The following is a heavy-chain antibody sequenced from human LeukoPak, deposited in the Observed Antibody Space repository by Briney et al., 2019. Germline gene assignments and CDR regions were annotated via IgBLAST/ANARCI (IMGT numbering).Heavy chain of an antibody. D-gene: IGHD3-9*01. V-gene: IGHV2-5*02. Sequence: SGPTLVKPTQTLTLTCTFSGFSLSTSGVGGGWIRQPPGKALEGLALIYWDDDKRYSPSLKSMLTITKVTSKNHVVLTMTNMDPVHTTTHYCTHSRYYDILTGYNWFDPWGQGTLVTVSS. CDR2: IYWDDDK. CDR1: GFSLSTSGVG. J-gene: IGHJ5*02. CDR3: THSRYYDILTGYNWFDP.